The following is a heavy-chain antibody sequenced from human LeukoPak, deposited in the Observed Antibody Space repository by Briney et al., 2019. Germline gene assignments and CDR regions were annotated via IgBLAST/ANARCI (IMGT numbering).Heavy chain of an antibody. CDR3: ARDGHYYDSSGYYSLDY. CDR2: ISYDGSNK. V-gene: IGHV3-30*04. D-gene: IGHD3-22*01. CDR1: GFTFSSYA. J-gene: IGHJ4*02. Sequence: GRSLRLSCAASGFTFSSYAVHWVRQAPGKGLEWVAVISYDGSNKYYADSVKGRFTISRDNSKNTLYLQMNSLRAEDTAVYYCARDGHYYDSSGYYSLDYWGQGTLVTVSP.